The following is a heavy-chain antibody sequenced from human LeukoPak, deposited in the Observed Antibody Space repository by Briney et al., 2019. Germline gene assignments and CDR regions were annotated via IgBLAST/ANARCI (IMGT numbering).Heavy chain of an antibody. J-gene: IGHJ4*02. CDR1: GGSISSGSYY. CDR3: ARVSGYDWESFYDY. V-gene: IGHV4-61*02. CDR2: IYTSGST. Sequence: SETLSLTCTVSGGSISSGSYYWSWIRQPAGKGLEWIGRIYTSGSTNYNPSLKSRVTISVDTSKNQFSLKLNSVTAADTAVYYCARVSGYDWESFYDYWGQGTLVTVSS. D-gene: IGHD5-12*01.